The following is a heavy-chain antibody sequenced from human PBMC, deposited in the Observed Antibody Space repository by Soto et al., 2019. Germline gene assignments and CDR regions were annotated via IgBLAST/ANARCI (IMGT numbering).Heavy chain of an antibody. CDR2: MHYSGDT. CDR1: GDSISNYY. CDR3: ARDATAKFAPYWHFDL. J-gene: IGHJ2*01. D-gene: IGHD2-21*02. V-gene: IGHV4-59*01. Sequence: QVHLQESGPGQLKPSETLSLTCTVSGDSISNYYWSWIRQSPGKGLEWIGDMHYSGDTHYNPSLKSRVTMSIDTSKNPFSLRLTSVTAADRAIYFCARDATAKFAPYWHFDLWGRGTLVNVSP.